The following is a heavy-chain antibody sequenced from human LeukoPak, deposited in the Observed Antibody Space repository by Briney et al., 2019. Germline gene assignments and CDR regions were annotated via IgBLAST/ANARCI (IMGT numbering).Heavy chain of an antibody. D-gene: IGHD3-22*01. Sequence: GESLKISCKGSGYSFTSYWIGWVRQMPGKGLEWVGMIYPRDSDTRYSSSFQGQVTISADKSISTAYLQWSSLKASDTAMYYCAREPNYYDSSGYYAGAFDIWGQGTMVTVSS. CDR2: IYPRDSDT. J-gene: IGHJ3*02. CDR3: AREPNYYDSSGYYAGAFDI. CDR1: GYSFTSYW. V-gene: IGHV5-51*01.